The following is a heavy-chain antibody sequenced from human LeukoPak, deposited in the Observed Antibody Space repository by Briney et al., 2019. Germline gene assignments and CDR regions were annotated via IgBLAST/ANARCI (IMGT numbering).Heavy chain of an antibody. CDR2: MSGSGGTT. J-gene: IGHJ4*02. D-gene: IGHD3-3*01. CDR3: AKDRRDFWSGYYGYFDY. V-gene: IGHV3-23*01. Sequence: GGSLRLSCAASGFTFSNYAMSWVRQAPGKGLEEVSGMSGSGGTTNYADAVKGRFTISRDNSKNTLYLHMDSLRVEDTALYYCAKDRRDFWSGYYGYFDYWGQGTLVTVSS. CDR1: GFTFSNYA.